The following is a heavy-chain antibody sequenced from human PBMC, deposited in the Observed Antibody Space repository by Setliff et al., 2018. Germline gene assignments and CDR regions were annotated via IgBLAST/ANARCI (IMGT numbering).Heavy chain of an antibody. D-gene: IGHD2-2*01. CDR3: ASASEEGVVPAAILY. J-gene: IGHJ4*02. CDR2: IYSSGST. V-gene: IGHV4-30-4*08. CDR1: GGSISSGDYY. Sequence: SETLSLTCTVSGGSISSGDYYWSWIRQPPGKGLEWIGCIYSSGSTYYNPSLKSRVTMSVDTSKNQFSLKLSSVTAVDTAVYYCASASEEGVVPAAILYWGQGTLVTVSS.